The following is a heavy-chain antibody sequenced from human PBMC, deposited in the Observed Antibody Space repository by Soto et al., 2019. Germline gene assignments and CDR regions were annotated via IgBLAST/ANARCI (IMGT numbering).Heavy chain of an antibody. Sequence: PGGSLRLSCAASGFTFSSYAMSWVRQAPGKGLEWVSAISGSGGSTYYADSVKGRFTISRDNSKNTLYLQMNSLRAEDTAVYYCAKAPFSCSSTSCPFSDAFDIWGQGTMVTVSS. CDR1: GFTFSSYA. CDR2: ISGSGGST. D-gene: IGHD2-2*01. J-gene: IGHJ3*02. V-gene: IGHV3-23*01. CDR3: AKAPFSCSSTSCPFSDAFDI.